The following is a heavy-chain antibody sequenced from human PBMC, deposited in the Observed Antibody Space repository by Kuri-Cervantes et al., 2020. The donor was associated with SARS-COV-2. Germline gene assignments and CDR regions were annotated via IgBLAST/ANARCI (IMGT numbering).Heavy chain of an antibody. CDR3: AKEGIAVAYNWFDP. D-gene: IGHD6-19*01. Sequence: ETLSLTCAASGFTFSSYAMSWVRQAPGKGLEWVSAISGSGGSTDYADSVKGRFTISRDNSKNTLYLQMNSLRAEDTAVYYCAKEGIAVAYNWFDPWGQGTLVTVSS. V-gene: IGHV3-23*01. CDR1: GFTFSSYA. J-gene: IGHJ5*02. CDR2: ISGSGGST.